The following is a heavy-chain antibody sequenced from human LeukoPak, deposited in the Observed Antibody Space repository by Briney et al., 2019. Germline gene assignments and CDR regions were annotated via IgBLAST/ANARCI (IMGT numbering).Heavy chain of an antibody. D-gene: IGHD4-17*01. CDR1: GFNFSNYA. CDR3: ARGLTMTTVHDAFDI. V-gene: IGHV3-30-3*01. J-gene: IGHJ3*02. Sequence: GGSLRLSCVASGFNFSNYAMHWVRQAPGKGLEWVAVISYDGSNKYYADSVKGRFTISRDNSKNTLYLQMNSLRAEDTAVYYCARGLTMTTVHDAFDIWGQGTMVTVSS. CDR2: ISYDGSNK.